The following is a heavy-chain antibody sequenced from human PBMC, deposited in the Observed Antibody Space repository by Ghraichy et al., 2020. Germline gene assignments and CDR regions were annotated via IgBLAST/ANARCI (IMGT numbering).Heavy chain of an antibody. CDR1: GYTFSNNG. Sequence: ASVKVSCKASGYTFSNNGISWVRQAPGQGLEWMGRISAYTGNTNYAQAFQGRVTLTTDTSTTTAYMELRSLTSDDTAVYYCARERFTGGNSPKDYWGRGTRVTVSS. CDR2: ISAYTGNT. V-gene: IGHV1-18*01. J-gene: IGHJ4*02. D-gene: IGHD2-8*02. CDR3: ARERFTGGNSPKDY.